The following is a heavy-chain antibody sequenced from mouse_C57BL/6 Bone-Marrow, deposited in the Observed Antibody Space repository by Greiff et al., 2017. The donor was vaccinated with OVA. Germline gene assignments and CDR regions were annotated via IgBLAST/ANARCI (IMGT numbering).Heavy chain of an antibody. J-gene: IGHJ4*01. Sequence: EVQLVESGGGLVQPKGSLKLSCAASGFSFNTYAMNWVRQAPGKGLEWVARIRSKSNNYATYYADSVKDRFTISRDDSESMLYLQMNNLKTEDTAMYYCVILWLRVPMDYWGQGTSVTVSS. CDR3: VILWLRVPMDY. D-gene: IGHD2-2*01. CDR1: GFSFNTYA. V-gene: IGHV10-1*01. CDR2: IRSKSNNYAT.